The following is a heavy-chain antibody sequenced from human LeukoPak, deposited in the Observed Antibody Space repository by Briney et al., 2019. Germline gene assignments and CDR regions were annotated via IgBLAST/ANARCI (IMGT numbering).Heavy chain of an antibody. J-gene: IGHJ4*02. CDR3: AREVGPTSEFDS. D-gene: IGHD1-26*01. Sequence: SGTLSLTCTVSGGSINSRDHYWGWIRQPPGKGLEWIGSIYIGGTIYTGGSTFYNPSLKSRDTISVDTSKNQFSLKLSSVTAADTAVYYCAREVGPTSEFDSGGRGTLVTVSS. CDR2: IYIGGTIYTGGST. V-gene: IGHV4-39*01. CDR1: GGSINSRDHY.